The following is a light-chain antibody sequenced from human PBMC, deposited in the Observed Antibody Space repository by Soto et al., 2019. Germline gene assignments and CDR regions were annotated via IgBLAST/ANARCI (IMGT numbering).Light chain of an antibody. Sequence: QSALTQPASVSGSPGQSITISCTGTSSDVGGYNYVSWYQQHPGKAPKLMIYDVSNRPSGVSNLFSVSKSGNTAPLTISGLQAEDEADYYCSSYTSSSTLGHVVFGGGTKVTVL. CDR2: DVS. CDR1: SSDVGGYNY. J-gene: IGLJ2*01. V-gene: IGLV2-14*01. CDR3: SSYTSSSTLGHVV.